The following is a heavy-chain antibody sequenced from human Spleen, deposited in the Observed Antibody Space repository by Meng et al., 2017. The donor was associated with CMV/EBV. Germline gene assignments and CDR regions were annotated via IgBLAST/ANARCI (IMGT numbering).Heavy chain of an antibody. D-gene: IGHD2-2*01. CDR3: ARGHCSSTKCYGLGPFGMNV. J-gene: IGHJ6*02. Sequence: GESLKISCAASGFKVSDNYMSWVRQAPEKGLEWVSVLYSGGSTYYAASVKGRFTISRDNSRNSLYLQMGSLRAEDTAVYYCARGHCSSTKCYGLGPFGMNVWGQGTTVTVSS. CDR1: GFKVSDNY. CDR2: LYSGGST. V-gene: IGHV3-66*02.